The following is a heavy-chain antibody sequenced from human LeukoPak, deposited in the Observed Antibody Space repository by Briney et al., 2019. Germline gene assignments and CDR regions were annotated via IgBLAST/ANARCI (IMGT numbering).Heavy chain of an antibody. D-gene: IGHD3-22*01. V-gene: IGHV1-2*06. Sequence: GASVKVSCKASGYTFTGYYMHWVRQAPGQGLEWMGRINPNSGGTNYAQKFQGRVTMTRDTSINTAYMYLSRLRSDDTAVYYCARGRNSVYYFNVVALYYFDYWGQGTLVTVSS. CDR3: ARGRNSVYYFNVVALYYFDY. J-gene: IGHJ4*02. CDR1: GYTFTGYY. CDR2: INPNSGGT.